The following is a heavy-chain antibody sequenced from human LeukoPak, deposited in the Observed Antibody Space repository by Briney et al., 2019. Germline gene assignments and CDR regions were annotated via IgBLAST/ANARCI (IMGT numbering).Heavy chain of an antibody. Sequence: SETLSLTCAVSGGSISSGGYSWSWIRQPPGKGLEWIGYIYHSGSTYYNPSLKSRVTISVDRSKNQFSLKLSSVTAADTAVYYCARNGGNSVPNAFDIWGQGTMVTVSS. D-gene: IGHD4-23*01. CDR2: IYHSGST. J-gene: IGHJ3*02. V-gene: IGHV4-30-2*01. CDR1: GGSISSGGYS. CDR3: ARNGGNSVPNAFDI.